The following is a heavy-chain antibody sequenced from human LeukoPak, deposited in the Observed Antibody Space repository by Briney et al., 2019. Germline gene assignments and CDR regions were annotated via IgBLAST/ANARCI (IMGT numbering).Heavy chain of an antibody. J-gene: IGHJ6*04. CDR2: ISYDGSNK. V-gene: IGHV3-30*18. CDR1: GFTFSSYG. CDR3: AELGITMIGGV. D-gene: IGHD3-10*02. Sequence: GRSLRLSCAASGFTFSSYGMHWVRQAPGKGLEWVAVISYDGSNKYYADSVKGRFTISRDNSKNTLCLKMNSLRAEDTAVYYCAELGITMIGGVWGKGTTVTISS.